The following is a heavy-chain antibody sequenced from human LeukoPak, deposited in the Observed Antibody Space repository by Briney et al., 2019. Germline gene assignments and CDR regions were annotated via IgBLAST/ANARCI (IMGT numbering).Heavy chain of an antibody. Sequence: ASVKVSCKASGYTFTSYYMHWVRQAPGQGLEWMGIINPSGGSTSYAQKFQGRVTMTRDTSTSTVYMELSSLRSEDTAVYYCARSGPYYYGSGGNRFDPWGQGTLVTVSS. V-gene: IGHV1-46*01. J-gene: IGHJ5*02. CDR3: ARSGPYYYGSGGNRFDP. CDR2: INPSGGST. D-gene: IGHD3-10*01. CDR1: GYTFTSYY.